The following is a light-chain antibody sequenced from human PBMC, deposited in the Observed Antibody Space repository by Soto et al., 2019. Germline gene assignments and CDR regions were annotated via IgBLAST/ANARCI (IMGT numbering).Light chain of an antibody. Sequence: ILFTQSPSSLSSSVGDRVSITCRSSQGIDSSFAWYQQKPGKAPKLLIYAASSLQSGVPSRFSGSGSGTDFTLTISSLQPEDFATYYCQQLHDYPITFGQGTRLEIK. CDR1: QGIDSS. CDR2: AAS. CDR3: QQLHDYPIT. V-gene: IGKV1-9*01. J-gene: IGKJ5*01.